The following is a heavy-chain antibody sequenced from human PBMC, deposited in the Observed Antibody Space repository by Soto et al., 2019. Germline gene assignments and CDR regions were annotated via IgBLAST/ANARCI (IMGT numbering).Heavy chain of an antibody. CDR2: VKREVDGGTV. CDR1: GLTARNVY. Sequence: EVQLVASGGGLVKPGGSLRLSCPASGLTARNVYLSWVHQPPGKGLEWVGHVKREVDGGTVDYGAPVKGRFTISRDDSENTLYLQMNSLKSEDTAVYYCTVGHYGDWGQGTLVTVSS. D-gene: IGHD4-17*01. J-gene: IGHJ4*02. CDR3: TVGHYGD. V-gene: IGHV3-15*01.